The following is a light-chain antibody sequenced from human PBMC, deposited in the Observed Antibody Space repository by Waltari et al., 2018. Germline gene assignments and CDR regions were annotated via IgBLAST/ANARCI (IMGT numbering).Light chain of an antibody. Sequence: QSVLTPPPSVSGAPGQRVTISCTGSSSHIGAGYDVHWYPQLPGTAPKLLIYGNSNRPSGVPDRFSGSKSGTSASLAITGLQAEDEADYYCQSYDSSLKVVFGGGTKLTVL. CDR1: SSHIGAGYD. CDR3: QSYDSSLKVV. CDR2: GNS. V-gene: IGLV1-40*01. J-gene: IGLJ2*01.